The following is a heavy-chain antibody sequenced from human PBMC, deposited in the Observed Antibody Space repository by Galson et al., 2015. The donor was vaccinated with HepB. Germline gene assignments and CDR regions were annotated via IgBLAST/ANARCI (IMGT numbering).Heavy chain of an antibody. Sequence: SLRLSCAASGFTFSNYAMSWVRQAPGKGLEWLSAISTTSGGSTYYADSVKGRFTISRDNSKNTLYLRMNSLRAEDTAVYYCVKDLRSSGHWEYFQHWGQGTLVVVSA. CDR3: VKDLRSSGHWEYFQH. CDR1: GFTFSNYA. D-gene: IGHD3-22*01. V-gene: IGHV3-23*01. J-gene: IGHJ1*01. CDR2: ISTTSGGST.